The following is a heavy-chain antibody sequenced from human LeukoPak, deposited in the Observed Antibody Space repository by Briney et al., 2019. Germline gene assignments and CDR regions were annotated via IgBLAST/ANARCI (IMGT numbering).Heavy chain of an antibody. J-gene: IGHJ4*02. Sequence: PSETLSLTCTVSGGFISNYYWTWVRQPPATGLEWIGYINYSGSAHYNPSLKSRVTISLDTSQSQFSLKLTSVTVADTAVYYCAREPDNSYGYYGYWGQGTLVTVSS. V-gene: IGHV4-59*01. D-gene: IGHD5-18*01. CDR3: AREPDNSYGYYGY. CDR1: GGFISNYY. CDR2: INYSGSA.